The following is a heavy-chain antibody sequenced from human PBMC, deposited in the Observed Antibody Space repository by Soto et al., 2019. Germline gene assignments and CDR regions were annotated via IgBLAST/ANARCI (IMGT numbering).Heavy chain of an antibody. CDR3: ARFDDILTGYFY. Sequence: QVQLVQSGAEVKKPGSSVKVSCKASGGTFSSYTISWVRQAPGQGLEWMGRIIPILGIANYAQKFQGRVTITADKSTSTAYMELSSLRSEDTAVYYCARFDDILTGYFYWGQGTLVTVSS. CDR2: IIPILGIA. D-gene: IGHD3-9*01. J-gene: IGHJ4*02. CDR1: GGTFSSYT. V-gene: IGHV1-69*02.